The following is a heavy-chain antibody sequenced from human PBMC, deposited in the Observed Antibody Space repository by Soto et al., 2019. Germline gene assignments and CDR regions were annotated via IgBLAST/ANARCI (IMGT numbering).Heavy chain of an antibody. V-gene: IGHV3-21*01. CDR1: GLDLTSSR. CDR3: ARVQLVAGSAFYCAMDV. D-gene: IGHD1-1*01. Sequence: GALRVSCVASGLDLTSSRMVWVRQAPGRGLEWVASISGSGKDTFYLHSVKGRFAISRDSAGTSLFLRMDRVKVEDTAVYHCARVQLVAGSAFYCAMDVWGPGTAVTVSS. CDR2: ISGSGKDT. J-gene: IGHJ6*02.